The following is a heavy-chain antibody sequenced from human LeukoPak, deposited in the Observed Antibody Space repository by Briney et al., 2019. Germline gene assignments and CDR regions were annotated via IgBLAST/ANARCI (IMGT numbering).Heavy chain of an antibody. CDR3: TTERSSTWDYYYYGMDV. D-gene: IGHD6-13*01. V-gene: IGHV3-15*01. CDR2: VKSKTDGGTT. CDR1: GFTFSNAW. Sequence: GGSLRLSCAASGFTFSNAWMSWVRQAPGKGLEWVGCVKSKTDGGTTDYAAPVKGRFTISRDDSKNTPYLQMSSLKTEDTAVYYCTTERSSTWDYYYYGMDVWGRGTTVTVSS. J-gene: IGHJ6*02.